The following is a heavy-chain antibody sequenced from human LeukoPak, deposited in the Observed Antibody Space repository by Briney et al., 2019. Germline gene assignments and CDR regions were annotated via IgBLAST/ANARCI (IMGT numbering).Heavy chain of an antibody. J-gene: IGHJ4*02. CDR2: ISSNGGST. D-gene: IGHD1-26*01. CDR3: ARESGREFDY. CDR1: GFTFSSYA. V-gene: IGHV3-64*01. Sequence: GGSLRLSCAASGFTFSSYAMHWVRQAPGKGLEYVSAISSNGGSTYYANSVKGRFTISRDNSKNTLYLQMGSLRAEDMAVYYCARESGREFDYRGQGTLVTVSS.